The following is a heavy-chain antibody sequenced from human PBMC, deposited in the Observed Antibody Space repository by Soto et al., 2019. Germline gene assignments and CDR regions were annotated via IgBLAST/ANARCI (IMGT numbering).Heavy chain of an antibody. D-gene: IGHD3-22*01. CDR3: ARGLVSNYYDSSGYYSPGAFDI. J-gene: IGHJ3*02. CDR2: IYYSGST. V-gene: IGHV4-30-4*01. CDR1: GGSISSGDYY. Sequence: SETLSLTCTVSGGSISSGDYYWSWIRQPPGKGLEWIGYIYYSGSTYYNPSLKSRVTISVDTSKNQFSLKLSSVTAADTAVYYCARGLVSNYYDSSGYYSPGAFDIWGQGTMVTVSS.